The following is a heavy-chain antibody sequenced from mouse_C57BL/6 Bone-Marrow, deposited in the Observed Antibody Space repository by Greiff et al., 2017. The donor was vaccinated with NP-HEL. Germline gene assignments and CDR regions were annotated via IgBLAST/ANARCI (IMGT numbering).Heavy chain of an antibody. CDR2: IYPRSGNT. CDR1: GYTFTSYG. CDR3: AMDGRRFAY. J-gene: IGHJ3*01. D-gene: IGHD2-3*01. V-gene: IGHV1-81*01. Sequence: QVQLQQPGAELARPGASVKLSCKASGYTFTSYGISWVKQRTGQGLEWIGEIYPRSGNTYYNEKFKGKATLTADKSSSTAYMELRSLTSEDSAVYFCAMDGRRFAYWGQGTLVTVSA.